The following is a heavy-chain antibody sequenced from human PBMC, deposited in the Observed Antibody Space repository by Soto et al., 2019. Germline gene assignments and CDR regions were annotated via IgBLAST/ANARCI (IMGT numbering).Heavy chain of an antibody. V-gene: IGHV3-20*04. CDR3: AKGEYSSSVRHYYYYMDV. CDR1: GFTFGDYG. Sequence: PGGSLRLSCAASGFTFGDYGMTWVRQVSGKGLEWISGINWGGGSTGYADSVKGRFIISRDNSKNTLYLQMNSLRAEDTAVYYCAKGEYSSSVRHYYYYMDVWGKGTTVTVSS. J-gene: IGHJ6*03. D-gene: IGHD6-6*01. CDR2: INWGGGST.